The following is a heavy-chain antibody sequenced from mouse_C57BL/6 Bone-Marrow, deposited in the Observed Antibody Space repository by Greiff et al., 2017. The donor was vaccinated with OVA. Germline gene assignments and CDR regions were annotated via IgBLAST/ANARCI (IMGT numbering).Heavy chain of an antibody. CDR2: IYPGDGDT. J-gene: IGHJ3*02. CDR1: GYTFSTYW. Sequence: QVQLQQSGAELVKPGASVKISCKASGYTFSTYWMNWVKHRPGKGLEWIGQIYPGDGDTNYNGKFKGQATLTADKSSSTAYMQLSILTSADSAVYFCARGGYWSQGTLVTVSS. V-gene: IGHV1-80*01. CDR3: ARGGY.